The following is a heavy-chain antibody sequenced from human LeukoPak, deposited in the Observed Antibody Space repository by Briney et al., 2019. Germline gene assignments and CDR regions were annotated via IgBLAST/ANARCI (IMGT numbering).Heavy chain of an antibody. CDR2: ISGSGGST. D-gene: IGHD2-2*01. CDR1: GFTFSSYA. CDR3: ARDIVVVNY. V-gene: IGHV3-23*01. Sequence: GASLRLSCAASGFTFSSYAMSWVRQAPGKGLEWVSAISGSGGSTYYADSVKGRFTISRDISKNTLYLQMNSLRAEDTAVYYCARDIVVVNYWGQGTVVTVSS. J-gene: IGHJ4*02.